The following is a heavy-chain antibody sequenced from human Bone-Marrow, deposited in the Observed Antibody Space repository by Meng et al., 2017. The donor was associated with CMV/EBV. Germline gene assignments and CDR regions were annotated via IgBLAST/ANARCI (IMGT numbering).Heavy chain of an antibody. V-gene: IGHV3-33*06. J-gene: IGHJ6*02. CDR3: AKEYSSSWYYADGMDV. CDR1: GFTFSSYG. Sequence: GESLKISCAASGFTFSSYGMHWVRQAPGKGLEWVAVIWYDGSNKYYADSVKGRFTISRDNSKNTLYLQMNSLRAEDTAVYYCAKEYSSSWYYADGMDVWGQGITVTASS. CDR2: IWYDGSNK. D-gene: IGHD6-13*01.